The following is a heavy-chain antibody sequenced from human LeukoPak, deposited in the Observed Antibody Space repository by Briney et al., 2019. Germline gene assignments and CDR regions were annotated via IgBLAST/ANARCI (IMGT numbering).Heavy chain of an antibody. CDR1: GFTVNSNY. J-gene: IGHJ3*02. Sequence: PGGSLRLSCAASGFTVNSNYMNWVRQAPGKGLEWVSVLYSDGRTYYADSVKGRFTISRDTSKNTLYLQVNSLRAEDTAVYYCARDLPDALTGYSDNAFDIWGQGTMVTVSS. CDR2: LYSDGRT. V-gene: IGHV3-53*01. CDR3: ARDLPDALTGYSDNAFDI. D-gene: IGHD3-9*01.